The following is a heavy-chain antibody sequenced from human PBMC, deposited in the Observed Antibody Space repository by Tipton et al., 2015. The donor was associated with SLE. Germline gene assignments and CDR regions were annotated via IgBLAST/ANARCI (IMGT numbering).Heavy chain of an antibody. V-gene: IGHV3-30-3*01. CDR1: GFTFSSYA. D-gene: IGHD6-19*01. CDR3: ARGVIAVAGTSWNWFDP. Sequence: SLRLSCAASGFTFSSYAMHWVRQAPGKGLEWVAVISYDGSNKYYADSVKGRFTISRDNSKNTLYLQMNSLRAEDTAVYYCARGVIAVAGTSWNWFDPWGQGTLVTVSS. J-gene: IGHJ5*02. CDR2: ISYDGSNK.